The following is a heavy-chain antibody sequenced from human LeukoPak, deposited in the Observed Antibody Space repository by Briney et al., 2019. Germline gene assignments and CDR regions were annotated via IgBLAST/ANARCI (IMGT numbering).Heavy chain of an antibody. V-gene: IGHV4-31*03. J-gene: IGHJ4*02. CDR3: ARVNLVVAAIDY. CDR2: IYYSGST. D-gene: IGHD2-15*01. Sequence: SETLSLTCTVSGGSISSSSYYWSWIRQHPGKGLEWIGYIYYSGSTYYNPSLKSRVTISVDTSKNQFSLKLSSVTAADTAVYYCARVNLVVAAIDYWGQGTLVTVSS. CDR1: GGSISSSSYY.